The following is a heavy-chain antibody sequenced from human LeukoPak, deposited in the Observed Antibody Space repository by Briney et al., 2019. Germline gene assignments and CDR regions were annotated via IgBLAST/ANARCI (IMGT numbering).Heavy chain of an antibody. CDR1: GYSISSGYY. Sequence: SETLSLTCAVSGYSISSGYYWGWIRQPPGKGLEWIGSIYHSGSTYYNPSLKSRVTISVGTSKNQFSLKLSSVTAADTAVYYCARIDSRFWSGYPQFDYWGQGTLVTVSS. J-gene: IGHJ4*02. CDR2: IYHSGST. V-gene: IGHV4-38-2*01. CDR3: ARIDSRFWSGYPQFDY. D-gene: IGHD3-3*01.